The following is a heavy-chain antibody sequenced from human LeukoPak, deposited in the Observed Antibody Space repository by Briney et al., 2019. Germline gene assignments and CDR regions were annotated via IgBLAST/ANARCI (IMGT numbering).Heavy chain of an antibody. V-gene: IGHV3-15*07. CDR3: TTDLTSRHYYYGSGSYYNFNY. CDR2: IKSKTDGGTT. J-gene: IGHJ4*02. D-gene: IGHD3-10*01. CDR1: GFTFSSYS. Sequence: PGGSLRLSCAASGFTFSSYSMNWVRQAPGKGLEWVGRIKSKTDGGTTDYAAPVKGRFTISRDDSKNTLYLQMNSLKTEDTAVYYCTTDLTSRHYYYGSGSYYNFNYWGQGTLVTVSS.